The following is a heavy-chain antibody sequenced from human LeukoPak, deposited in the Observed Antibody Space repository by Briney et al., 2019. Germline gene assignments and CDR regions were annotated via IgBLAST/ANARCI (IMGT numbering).Heavy chain of an antibody. Sequence: ASVKVSCKASGYTFTSYGISWVRQAPGQGLEWMGWISAYNGNTNYAQKLQGRVTMTTGTSTSTAYMELRSLRSDDTAVYYCARGSGYDSFDAFDIWGQGTMVTVSS. V-gene: IGHV1-18*01. D-gene: IGHD5-12*01. J-gene: IGHJ3*02. CDR1: GYTFTSYG. CDR3: ARGSGYDSFDAFDI. CDR2: ISAYNGNT.